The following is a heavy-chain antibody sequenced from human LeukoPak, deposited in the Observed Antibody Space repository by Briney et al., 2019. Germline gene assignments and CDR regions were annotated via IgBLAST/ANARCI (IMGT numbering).Heavy chain of an antibody. CDR3: ARMVWGSGSYPYWFDP. CDR1: GGSISSGGYS. V-gene: IGHV4-30-2*01. CDR2: IDHSGST. Sequence: SQTLSLTCAVSGGSISSGGYSWSWIRQPPGKGLEWIGYIDHSGSTYYNPSLKSRVTISVNRSKNQFSLKLSSVTAADTAVYYCARMVWGSGSYPYWFDPWGQGTLVTVSS. J-gene: IGHJ5*02. D-gene: IGHD3-10*01.